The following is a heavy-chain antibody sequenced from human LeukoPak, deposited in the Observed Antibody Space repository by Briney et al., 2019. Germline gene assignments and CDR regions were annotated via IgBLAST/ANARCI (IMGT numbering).Heavy chain of an antibody. Sequence: GGSLRLSCAASGFMFSSNWMSWVRLAPGKGLEWVANIKEDGTETYYVDSVKGRFTISIDNAKNSLYLQMTSLRVEDTAVYYCATEGRSIQPYWGQGTLVTVSS. J-gene: IGHJ4*02. CDR1: GFMFSSNW. D-gene: IGHD6-6*01. CDR2: IKEDGTET. V-gene: IGHV3-7*03. CDR3: ATEGRSIQPY.